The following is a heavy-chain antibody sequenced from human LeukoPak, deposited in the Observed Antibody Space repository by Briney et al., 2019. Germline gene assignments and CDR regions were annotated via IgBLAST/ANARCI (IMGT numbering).Heavy chain of an antibody. J-gene: IGHJ5*02. Sequence: PETLSLTCAAYGGSFSGYYWSWIRQPPGKGLKWSGEINHSGSTNYTPSLQSRVAISVDTSKNPFSLKLSSVTAADTAVYYCARATPGYYYGSGSYYRLLTSPYNWFDPWREGTLVIVSS. D-gene: IGHD3-10*01. CDR1: GGSFSGYY. CDR2: INHSGST. CDR3: ARATPGYYYGSGSYYRLLTSPYNWFDP. V-gene: IGHV4-34*01.